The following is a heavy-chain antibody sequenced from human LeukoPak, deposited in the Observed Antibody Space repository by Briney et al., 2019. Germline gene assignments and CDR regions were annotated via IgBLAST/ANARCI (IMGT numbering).Heavy chain of an antibody. CDR2: IYYSGTT. CDR3: ARVISSSSGFGF. V-gene: IGHV4-59*01. D-gene: IGHD6-6*01. Sequence: KSSETLSLTCTVSGGSISSYYWSWIRQPPGKGLEWTGYIYYSGTTNYNPSLKSRVTISVDTSKNQFSLKLSSVTAADTAVYYCARVISSSSGFGFWGQGTLVTVSS. CDR1: GGSISSYY. J-gene: IGHJ4*02.